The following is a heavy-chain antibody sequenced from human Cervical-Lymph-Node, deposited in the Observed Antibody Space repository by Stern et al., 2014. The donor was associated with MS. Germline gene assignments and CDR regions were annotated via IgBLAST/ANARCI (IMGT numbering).Heavy chain of an antibody. CDR2: ISYDGRNQ. V-gene: IGHV3-30*04. CDR3: ARDLYNDHSNLGAGDD. Sequence: VQLVESGGGVVQPGRSLRLSCAASGFTFSNYGMHWVRQAPGKGLEWVAVISYDGRNQYYADSVKGRFTISRDNSKNTLYLQMNSLRAEDTAVYYCARDLYNDHSNLGAGDDWGQGTLVTVSS. CDR1: GFTFSNYG. D-gene: IGHD4-11*01. J-gene: IGHJ4*02.